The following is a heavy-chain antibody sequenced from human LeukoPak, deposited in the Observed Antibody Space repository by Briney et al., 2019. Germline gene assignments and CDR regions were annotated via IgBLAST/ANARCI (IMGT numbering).Heavy chain of an antibody. J-gene: IGHJ4*02. D-gene: IGHD3-9*01. V-gene: IGHV4-39*07. CDR2: IYYTGST. Sequence: SETLSLTCSVSGGSIRNRSYFWGWIRQAPGKGLEWIGNIYYTGSTFYNPSLESPVPVSVDPAEHRFSLELSSVTAPATAVYCGARVKSRYFDWLLLGFDYWGQGTLVPVSS. CDR3: ARVKSRYFDWLLLGFDY. CDR1: GGSIRNRSYF.